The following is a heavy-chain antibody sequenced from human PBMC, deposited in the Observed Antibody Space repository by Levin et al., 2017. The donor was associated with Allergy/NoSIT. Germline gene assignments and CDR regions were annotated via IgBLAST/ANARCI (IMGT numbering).Heavy chain of an antibody. CDR1: GDSVSSNSAA. J-gene: IGHJ3*02. D-gene: IGHD5-12*01. CDR3: ARGVVRGYSGYDRPSDAFDI. CDR2: TYYRSKWYN. Sequence: SQTLSLTCAISGDSVSSNSAAWNWIRQSPSRGLEWLGRTYYRSKWYNDYAVSVKSRITINPDTSKNQFSLQLNSVTPEDTAVYYCARGVVRGYSGYDRPSDAFDIWGQGTMVTVSS. V-gene: IGHV6-1*01.